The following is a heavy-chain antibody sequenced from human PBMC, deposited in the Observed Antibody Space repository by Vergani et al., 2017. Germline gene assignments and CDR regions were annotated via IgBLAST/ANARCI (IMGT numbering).Heavy chain of an antibody. CDR2: MNPNSGNT. Sequence: QVQLVQSGAEVKKPGASVKVSCKASGYTFTSYDINWVRQATGQGLEWMGWMNPNSGNTGYAQKFQGRVTMTRNTSISTATMELSSLRSEDTAVYYCARELRPCFWSLLGAEFDYWGQGTLVTVSS. D-gene: IGHD3-3*01. J-gene: IGHJ4*02. V-gene: IGHV1-8*01. CDR1: GYTFTSYD. CDR3: ARELRPCFWSLLGAEFDY.